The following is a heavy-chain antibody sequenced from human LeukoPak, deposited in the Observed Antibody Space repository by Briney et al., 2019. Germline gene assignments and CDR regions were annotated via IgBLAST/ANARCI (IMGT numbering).Heavy chain of an antibody. CDR3: ARGPPHGCSSTSCYWEVYWYFDL. Sequence: GASVKVSCKASGYIFINYAIHWVRQAPGQRLEWMGWINGGNGYTKYSQNFQGRVTITRDTSASTAYMELSSLRSEDTAVYYCARGPPHGCSSTSCYWEVYWYFDLWGRGTLVTVSS. CDR1: GYIFINYA. J-gene: IGHJ2*01. CDR2: INGGNGYT. D-gene: IGHD2-2*01. V-gene: IGHV1-3*01.